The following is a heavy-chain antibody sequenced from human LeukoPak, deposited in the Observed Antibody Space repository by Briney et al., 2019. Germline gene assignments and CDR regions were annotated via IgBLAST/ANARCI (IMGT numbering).Heavy chain of an antibody. Sequence: GGSLRLSCAASGFTFSSYATSWVRQAPGKGLEWVSAISGSGDGTYYADSVKGRFTISRDNSKNTLYLQMSGLRAEDTAVYYCAKEPSYRTNGVCYSRVFDRWGQGTLVTVSS. J-gene: IGHJ5*02. D-gene: IGHD2-8*01. V-gene: IGHV3-23*01. CDR3: AKEPSYRTNGVCYSRVFDR. CDR1: GFTFSSYA. CDR2: ISGSGDGT.